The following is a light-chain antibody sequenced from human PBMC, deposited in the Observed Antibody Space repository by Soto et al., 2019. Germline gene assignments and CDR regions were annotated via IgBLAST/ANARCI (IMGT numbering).Light chain of an antibody. Sequence: EIVMTQSPATLSVSPGQRATLSCRASQSISSNLGWYQQKPGQAPRLLIYAASTRATGIPATFSGSGSGTEFTLTISSLQSEDFAVYYCQQYNNWPWTFGQGIKVEIK. CDR3: QQYNNWPWT. V-gene: IGKV3-15*01. J-gene: IGKJ1*01. CDR2: AAS. CDR1: QSISSN.